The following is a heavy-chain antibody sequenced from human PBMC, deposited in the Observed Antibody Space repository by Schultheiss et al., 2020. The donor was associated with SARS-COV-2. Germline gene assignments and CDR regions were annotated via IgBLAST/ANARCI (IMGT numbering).Heavy chain of an antibody. J-gene: IGHJ5*02. CDR3: AREASGSYPPLNWFDP. CDR2: ISYDGSNK. Sequence: GGSLRLSCAASGFTVSSNYMSWVRQAPGKGLEWVAVISYDGSNKYYADSVKGRFTISRDNAKNSLYLQMNSLRAEDTAVYYCAREASGSYPPLNWFDPWGQGTLVTVSS. CDR1: GFTVSSNY. V-gene: IGHV3-30*03. D-gene: IGHD1-26*01.